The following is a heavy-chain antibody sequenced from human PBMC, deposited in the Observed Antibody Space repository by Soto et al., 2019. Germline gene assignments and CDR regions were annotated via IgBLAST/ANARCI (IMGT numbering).Heavy chain of an antibody. CDR3: ARGGNWNPREGHWFDP. D-gene: IGHD1-20*01. V-gene: IGHV4-30-2*01. CDR2: IYHSGST. J-gene: IGHJ5*02. CDR1: GGSISSGGYS. Sequence: QLQLQESGSGLVKPSQTLSLTCAVSGGSISSGGYSWSWIRQPPGKGLEWIGYIYHSGSTYYNPSLKSRVTISVDRSKNQFSLKLSSVTAADTAVYYYARGGNWNPREGHWFDPWGQGTLVTVSS.